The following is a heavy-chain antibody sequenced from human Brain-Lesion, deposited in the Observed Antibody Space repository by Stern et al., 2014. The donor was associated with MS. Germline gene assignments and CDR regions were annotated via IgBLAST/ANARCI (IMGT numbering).Heavy chain of an antibody. J-gene: IGHJ6*02. V-gene: IGHV4-61*02. CDR2: IFNSGST. Sequence: QVQLVESGPGLVKPSQTLSLSCTVSGGSISSGGYYWSWIRQPAGKGLEWIGRIFNSGSTSYNPSLKNRVTIPIDPSKNPFSLRLTPMPAADTAVYYCARGRVVPGFQYYATDVWGQGTTVIVSS. CDR3: ARGRVVPGFQYYATDV. CDR1: GGSISSGGYY. D-gene: IGHD2-2*01.